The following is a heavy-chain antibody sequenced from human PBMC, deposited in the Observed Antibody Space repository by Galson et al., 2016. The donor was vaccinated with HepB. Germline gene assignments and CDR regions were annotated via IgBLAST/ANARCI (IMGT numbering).Heavy chain of an antibody. CDR2: TIPFFGTA. J-gene: IGHJ6*02. Sequence: SVKVSCKASGGTFSSYAISWVRQAPGQGLEWMGGTIPFFGTANYAQKFQGRVTITADRSTSTASMELSSLRSEDTAVYYCATLKYSVNDYLRYSGMDVWGQGTTVTVSS. V-gene: IGHV1-69*06. CDR3: ATLKYSVNDYLRYSGMDV. D-gene: IGHD5/OR15-5a*01. CDR1: GGTFSSYA.